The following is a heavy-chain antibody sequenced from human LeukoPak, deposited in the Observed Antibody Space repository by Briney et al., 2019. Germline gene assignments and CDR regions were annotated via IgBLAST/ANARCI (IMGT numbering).Heavy chain of an antibody. CDR3: TRDRGLYGEVLFDP. J-gene: IGHJ5*02. V-gene: IGHV4-4*07. Sequence: SETLSLTCTVFGGSVNNYYLGWIRQPAGKGLEWIGRIYGSGSINYNPSLRSRVAMSLDTSKNQFSLKLRSVTAADTAVYYCTRDRGLYGEVLFDPWGQGTLVTVSS. D-gene: IGHD3-10*01. CDR2: IYGSGSI. CDR1: GGSVNNYY.